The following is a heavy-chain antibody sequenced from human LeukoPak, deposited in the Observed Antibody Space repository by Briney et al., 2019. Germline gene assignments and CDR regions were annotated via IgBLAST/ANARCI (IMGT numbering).Heavy chain of an antibody. V-gene: IGHV3-7*01. Sequence: GGSLRLSCAASGFTFSQDWMSWVRQAPGKGLEGVANIKHDGSEKQDGSEKNYVDSVKGRFTISRDNAKNSLYLQMNSLRAEDTAVYYCARSGRGVNSFYFYMDVWSKGTTVTVSS. CDR3: ARSGRGVNSFYFYMDV. D-gene: IGHD3-10*01. CDR2: IKHDGSEKQDGSEK. J-gene: IGHJ6*03. CDR1: GFTFSQDW.